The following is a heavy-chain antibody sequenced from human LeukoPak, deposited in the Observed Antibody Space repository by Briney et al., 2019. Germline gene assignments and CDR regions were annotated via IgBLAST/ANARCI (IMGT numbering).Heavy chain of an antibody. CDR2: ISAYNGNT. D-gene: IGHD6-13*01. Sequence: ASVKVSCKASGYTFTSYGISWVRQAPGQGLEWMGWISAYNGNTNYAQKLQGRVTMTTDTSTSTAYTELRSLRSDDTAVYYCARSIAAAGPNRAFDIWGQGTMVTVSS. CDR1: GYTFTSYG. V-gene: IGHV1-18*04. J-gene: IGHJ3*02. CDR3: ARSIAAAGPNRAFDI.